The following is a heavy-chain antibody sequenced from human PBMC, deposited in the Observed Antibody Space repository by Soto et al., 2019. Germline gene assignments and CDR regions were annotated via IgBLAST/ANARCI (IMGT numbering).Heavy chain of an antibody. CDR1: GGSISSSNW. CDR3: ERVPLNAKSSSRWYYFDY. CDR2: ISHSGST. D-gene: IGHD6-13*01. Sequence: QVQLQESGPGLVKPSGTLSLTCAVSGGSISSSNWWSWVRQPPGKGLEWIGEISHSGSTNYNPSLKSRVTISVDKSKNQFYLKLSSVTAADTAVYYCERVPLNAKSSSRWYYFDYWGQVTLVTVSA. J-gene: IGHJ4*02. V-gene: IGHV4-4*02.